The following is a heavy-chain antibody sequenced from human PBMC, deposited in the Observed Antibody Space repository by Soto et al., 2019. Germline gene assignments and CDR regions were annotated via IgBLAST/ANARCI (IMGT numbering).Heavy chain of an antibody. D-gene: IGHD3-10*01. Sequence: EVQLVESGGGLVKPGGSLRLSCAASGFTFSSYSMNWVRQAPGKGLEWVSSISSSRSYIYYADSVGGRFTISRDDAKNSLYLQMNSLRAEDTAVYYCARDPSMVRGENWYFDLWGRGTLVTVSS. CDR2: ISSSRSYI. J-gene: IGHJ2*01. V-gene: IGHV3-21*01. CDR1: GFTFSSYS. CDR3: ARDPSMVRGENWYFDL.